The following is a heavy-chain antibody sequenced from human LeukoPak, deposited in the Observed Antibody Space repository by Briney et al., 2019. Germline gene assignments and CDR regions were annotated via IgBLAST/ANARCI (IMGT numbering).Heavy chain of an antibody. Sequence: KPSETLSLTCTVSGGSISSYYWSWIRQPPGKGLEWIGYIYYSGSTNYNPSLKSRVTISVDTSKNQFSLKLSSVTAADTAVYYCARSAGTTGTRAWFDPWGQGTLVTVSS. CDR1: GGSISSYY. J-gene: IGHJ5*02. CDR3: ARSAGTTGTRAWFDP. V-gene: IGHV4-59*08. CDR2: IYYSGST. D-gene: IGHD1-1*01.